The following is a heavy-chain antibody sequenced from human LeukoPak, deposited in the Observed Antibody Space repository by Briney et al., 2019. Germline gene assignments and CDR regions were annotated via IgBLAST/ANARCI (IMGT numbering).Heavy chain of an antibody. D-gene: IGHD1-26*01. CDR1: GFIFSSYW. Sequence: GGSLRLSCAASGFIFSSYWMHWVRQAPGKGLVWVSRIASDGSSTTYADSVKGRFTISRDNSKNTLYLQMNSLRAEDTAVYYCASSYSGSYSYWGQGTLVTVSS. CDR3: ASSYSGSYSY. J-gene: IGHJ4*02. V-gene: IGHV3-74*01. CDR2: IASDGSST.